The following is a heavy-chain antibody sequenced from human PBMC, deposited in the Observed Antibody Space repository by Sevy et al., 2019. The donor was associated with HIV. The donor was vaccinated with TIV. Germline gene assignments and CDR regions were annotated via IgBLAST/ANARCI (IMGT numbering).Heavy chain of an antibody. CDR2: INSDGSST. Sequence: GGSLRLSCAASGFTFSSYWMHWVRQAPGKGLVWVPRINSDGSSTSYADSVKGRFTISGDNAKNTLYLQMKSLRAEDTAVYYCARPPYYYDSSGFAQWGQGTLVTVSS. J-gene: IGHJ4*02. V-gene: IGHV3-74*01. D-gene: IGHD3-22*01. CDR3: ARPPYYYDSSGFAQ. CDR1: GFTFSSYW.